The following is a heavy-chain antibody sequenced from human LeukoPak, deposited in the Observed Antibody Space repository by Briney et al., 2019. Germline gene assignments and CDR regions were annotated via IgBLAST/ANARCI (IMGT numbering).Heavy chain of an antibody. CDR3: ARLTETVMRTEWIWAFDI. V-gene: IGHV4-34*01. CDR1: GGSFSGYY. D-gene: IGHD4-17*01. Sequence: PSETLSLTCAVYGGSFSGYYWSWIRQPPGKGLEWIGEINHSGSTNYNPSLKSRVTISVDTSKNQFSLKLSSVTAADTAVYYCARLTETVMRTEWIWAFDIWGQGTLVTVSS. J-gene: IGHJ3*02. CDR2: INHSGST.